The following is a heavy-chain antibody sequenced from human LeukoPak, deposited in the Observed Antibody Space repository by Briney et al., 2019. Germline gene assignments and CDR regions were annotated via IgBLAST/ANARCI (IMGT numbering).Heavy chain of an antibody. CDR2: ISSSGSTL. CDR1: GFTFSDYY. CDR3: ARAVGARTHYYFDY. V-gene: IGHV3-11*01. D-gene: IGHD1-26*01. Sequence: AGGSLRLSCAASGFTFSDYYMSWIRQAPGKGLEWVSYISSSGSTLYYADSVKGRFTISRDNAKNSLYLQMNSLRAEDTAVYYCARAVGARTHYYFDYWGQGTLVTVSS. J-gene: IGHJ4*02.